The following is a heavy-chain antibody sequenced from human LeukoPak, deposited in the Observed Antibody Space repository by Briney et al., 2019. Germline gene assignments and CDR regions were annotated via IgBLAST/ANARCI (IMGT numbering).Heavy chain of an antibody. CDR3: ARVRMGATVSNYYYYYMDV. CDR2: IISHEGNT. V-gene: IGHV3-64*01. J-gene: IGHJ6*03. Sequence: GGSLRLSCAASGFSFSSYTMHWVRQAPGKGLEYVSAIISHEGNTHYTNSVKGRFTISRDNSQNTLYLQMGSLRPDDMAVYHCARVRMGATVSNYYYYYMDVWGKGTTVTVSS. CDR1: GFSFSSYT. D-gene: IGHD1-26*01.